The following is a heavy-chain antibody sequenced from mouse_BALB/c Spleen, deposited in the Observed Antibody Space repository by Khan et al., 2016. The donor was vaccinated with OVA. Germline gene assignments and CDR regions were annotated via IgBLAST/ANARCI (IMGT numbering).Heavy chain of an antibody. V-gene: IGHV1S81*02. Sequence: QVQLQQSGAELVKPGASVRLSCKASGYTFTSYYLYWIKQRPGQGLEWIGDINPSNGGTNFNEKFKDKATLTVDKSSSTAYMQLSSLTSEDSAVYYCTRCGYGAFGYWGQGTLVTVSA. CDR3: TRCGYGAFGY. CDR2: INPSNGGT. D-gene: IGHD1-1*02. J-gene: IGHJ3*01. CDR1: GYTFTSYY.